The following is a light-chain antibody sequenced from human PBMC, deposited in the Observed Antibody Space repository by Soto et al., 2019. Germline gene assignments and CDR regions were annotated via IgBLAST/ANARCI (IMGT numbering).Light chain of an antibody. CDR1: QSVSSN. CDR2: GAS. V-gene: IGKV3-15*01. J-gene: IGKJ5*01. CDR3: QQDSNWPPIT. Sequence: EIVMTQSPATLSVSPGERATLYCRASQSVSSNLAGYQQKPGQAPRLLLYGASTRATGIPARFSGSGSGTEFTLTISSLQSEDFAVYYCQQDSNWPPITVGQETLLEIK.